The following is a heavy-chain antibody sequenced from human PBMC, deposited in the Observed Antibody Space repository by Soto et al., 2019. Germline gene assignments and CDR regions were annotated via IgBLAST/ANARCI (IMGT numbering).Heavy chain of an antibody. Sequence: ASVKVSCKASGYTFTSYGISWVRQAPGQGLEWMGWISAYNGNTNYAQKLQGRVTMTTDTSTSTAYMELRSLRSDDTAVYYCARDLVSGVDTAMVTWFDTWGQGTLVTVSS. D-gene: IGHD5-18*01. CDR3: ARDLVSGVDTAMVTWFDT. CDR2: ISAYNGNT. J-gene: IGHJ5*02. CDR1: GYTFTSYG. V-gene: IGHV1-18*04.